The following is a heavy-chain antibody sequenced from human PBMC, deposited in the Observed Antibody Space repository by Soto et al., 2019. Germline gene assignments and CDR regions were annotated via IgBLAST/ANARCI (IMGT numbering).Heavy chain of an antibody. CDR2: IKQDGSEK. Sequence: EVQLVESGGGLVQPGGSLRLSCAAAGCSFSDYWMTWVRQPPGKGLEWVANIKQDGSEKYYADSVKGRFTISRDNAKSSLYLQMNSLRAEDTAVYYCARSRAGRTAASYYDYMDVWGKGTTVTVSS. V-gene: IGHV3-7*01. J-gene: IGHJ6*03. CDR1: GCSFSDYW. D-gene: IGHD2-2*01. CDR3: ARSRAGRTAASYYDYMDV.